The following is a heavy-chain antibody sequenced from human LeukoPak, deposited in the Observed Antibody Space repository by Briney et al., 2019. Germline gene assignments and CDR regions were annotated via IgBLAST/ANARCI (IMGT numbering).Heavy chain of an antibody. J-gene: IGHJ4*02. CDR3: ARDGLLAVPALDY. CDR1: GYTFTGYY. D-gene: IGHD6-19*01. Sequence: ASVKVSCKASGYTFTGYYMHWVRQAPGRGLEWMGWINPNTGGTNYAQKFQGRVTMTRDTSISTAYMELSSLRSDDTAMYYCARDGLLAVPALDYWGQGALVTVSS. CDR2: INPNTGGT. V-gene: IGHV1-2*02.